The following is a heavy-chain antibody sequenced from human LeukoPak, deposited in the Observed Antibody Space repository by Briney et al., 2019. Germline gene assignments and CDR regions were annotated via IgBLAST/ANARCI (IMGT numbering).Heavy chain of an antibody. J-gene: IGHJ6*03. V-gene: IGHV1-69*05. CDR2: IIPIFGTA. CDR3: ARGARIAAATTLVYHYYYMDV. D-gene: IGHD6-13*01. Sequence: ASVKVSCKASGGTFSSYAISWVRQAPGQGLEWMGGIIPIFGTANYAQKFQGRVTITTDESTSTAYMELSSLRSEDTAVYYCARGARIAAATTLVYHYYYMDVWGKGTTVTVSS. CDR1: GGTFSSYA.